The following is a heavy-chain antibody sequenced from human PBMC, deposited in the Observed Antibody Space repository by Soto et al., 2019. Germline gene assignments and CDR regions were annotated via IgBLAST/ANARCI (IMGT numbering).Heavy chain of an antibody. CDR2: FDPEDGET. Sequence: ASVKVSCKVSGYTLTELSMHWVRQAPGKGLEWMGGFDPEDGETIYAQKFQGRVTMTEDTSTDTAYMELSSLRSEDTAVYYCATRGPPYYYYGMDVWCPGPTVTVFS. D-gene: IGHD3-16*01. CDR1: GYTLTELS. V-gene: IGHV1-24*01. CDR3: ATRGPPYYYYGMDV. J-gene: IGHJ6*02.